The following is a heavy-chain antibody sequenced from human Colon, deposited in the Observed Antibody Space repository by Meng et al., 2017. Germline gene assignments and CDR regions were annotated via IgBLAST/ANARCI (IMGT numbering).Heavy chain of an antibody. CDR3: VRGQD. CDR1: GFAFSSYE. Sequence: GESLKISCAASGFAFSSYELHWVRQAPGKGLEWVSYISSGSRSIYYADSVKGRFTISRDNAKNSLYLQMNNLRAEDTAVYYWVRGQDWGQGTLVTVSS. CDR2: ISSGSRSI. V-gene: IGHV3-48*03. J-gene: IGHJ4*02.